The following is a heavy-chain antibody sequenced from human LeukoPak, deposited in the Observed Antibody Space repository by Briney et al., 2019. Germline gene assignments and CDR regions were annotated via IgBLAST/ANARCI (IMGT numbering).Heavy chain of an antibody. Sequence: PSETLSLTCTVSGGSIGNYYWSWIRQPPGQGLECLGYIYYSGSTNYSPSLRSRLTMSLDTSKNQFSLKLSSATAADTAVYYCARAGTNWSSGCFFDYWGQGALVTVSS. J-gene: IGHJ4*02. V-gene: IGHV4-59*01. CDR2: IYYSGST. D-gene: IGHD1-1*01. CDR1: GGSIGNYY. CDR3: ARAGTNWSSGCFFDY.